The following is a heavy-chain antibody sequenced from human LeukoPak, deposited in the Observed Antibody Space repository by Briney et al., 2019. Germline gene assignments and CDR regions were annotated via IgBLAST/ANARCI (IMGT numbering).Heavy chain of an antibody. CDR1: GYTFTSYG. D-gene: IGHD6-13*01. J-gene: IGHJ5*02. CDR3: ARGHYGYSSSLPSFDP. V-gene: IGHV1-8*02. Sequence: ASVKVSCKASGYTFTSYGISWVRQATGQGLEWMGWMNPNSGNTGYAQKFQGRVTMTRNTSISTAYMELSSLRSEDTAVYYCARGHYGYSSSLPSFDPWGQGTLVTVSS. CDR2: MNPNSGNT.